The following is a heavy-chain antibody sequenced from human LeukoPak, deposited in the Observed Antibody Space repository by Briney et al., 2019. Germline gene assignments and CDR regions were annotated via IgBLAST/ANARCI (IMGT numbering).Heavy chain of an antibody. Sequence: GGSLRLSWAAPGFTFSSYEMNWVRKAPGKGLEWVSYISSSGSTIYYADSVKGRFTISRDDAKNSLYLQMNSLRAEDTAVYYCAELGITMIGGVWGKGTTVTISS. D-gene: IGHD3-10*02. V-gene: IGHV3-48*03. CDR2: ISSSGSTI. CDR3: AELGITMIGGV. CDR1: GFTFSSYE. J-gene: IGHJ6*04.